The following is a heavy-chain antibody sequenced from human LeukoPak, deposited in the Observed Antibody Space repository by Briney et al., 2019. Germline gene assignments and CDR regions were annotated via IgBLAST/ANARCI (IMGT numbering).Heavy chain of an antibody. D-gene: IGHD6-19*01. J-gene: IGHJ4*02. V-gene: IGHV4-30-2*02. CDR1: GGSISSGGYY. CDR2: IYHSGST. Sequence: ASETLSLTCTVSGGSISSGGYYWSWIRQPPGKGLEWIGYIYHSGSTYYNPSLKSRVTISVDTSKNQFSLKLSSVTAADTAVYYCARIHIAVAGTTILGPFDYWGQGTLVAVSS. CDR3: ARIHIAVAGTTILGPFDY.